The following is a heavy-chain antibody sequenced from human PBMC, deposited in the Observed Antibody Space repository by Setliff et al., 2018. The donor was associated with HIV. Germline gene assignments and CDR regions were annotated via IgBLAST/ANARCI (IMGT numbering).Heavy chain of an antibody. CDR2: INPANGDT. V-gene: IGHV1-3*03. CDR3: ARKGYDSSGYYYFEN. Sequence: ASVKVSCKASGYTFTDYFLHWVRQAPGQRLEWMGWINPANGDTENSQEFQGRVTITRDTSANTVYMEMNSLTSEDMAVYYCARKGYDSSGYYYFENWGQGTLVTVSS. D-gene: IGHD3-22*01. CDR1: GYTFTDYF. J-gene: IGHJ4*02.